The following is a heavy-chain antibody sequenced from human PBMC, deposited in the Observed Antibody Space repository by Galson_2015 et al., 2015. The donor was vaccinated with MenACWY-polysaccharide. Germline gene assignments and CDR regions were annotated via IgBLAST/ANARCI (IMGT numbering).Heavy chain of an antibody. V-gene: IGHV4-30-2*01. CDR1: GGPIGSGGYS. CDR3: AGEFFRDYGDGPGAFDI. D-gene: IGHD4-17*01. Sequence: TLSLTCAVSGGPIGSGGYSWSWIRPPPGKGLEWIGYIYHSGSTYSNPSLKIRVTISVDRSKNQFSLKLSSVTAADTAVYYCAGEFFRDYGDGPGAFDIWGQGTMVTVSS. CDR2: IYHSGST. J-gene: IGHJ3*02.